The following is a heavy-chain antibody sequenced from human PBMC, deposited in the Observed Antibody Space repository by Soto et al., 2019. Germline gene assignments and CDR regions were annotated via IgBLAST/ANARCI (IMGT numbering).Heavy chain of an antibody. V-gene: IGHV3-23*01. CDR1: GVSLMNQA. J-gene: IGHJ4*02. CDR3: EKEAEAHEKVPTQGDH. Sequence: GESXRLGCVASGVSLMNQAITGVRHAPGKGLEWVSGISGSGTINYYADSVSGHFTISRENAKNTLHLQMDNMRVEDTAVYYCEKEAEAHEKVPTQGDHWGQGTLVTVSS. CDR2: ISGSGTIN.